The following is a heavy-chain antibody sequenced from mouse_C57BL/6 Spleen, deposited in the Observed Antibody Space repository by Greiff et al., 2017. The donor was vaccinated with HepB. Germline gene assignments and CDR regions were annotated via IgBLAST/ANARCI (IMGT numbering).Heavy chain of an antibody. J-gene: IGHJ4*01. V-gene: IGHV1-82*01. Sequence: QVQLQQSGPELVKPGASVKISCKASGYAFSSSWMNWVKQRPGKGLEWIGRIYPGDGDTNYNGKFKGKATLTADKSSSTAYMQLSSLTSEDSAVYFCASNYGSSYYAMDYWGQGTSVTVSS. D-gene: IGHD1-1*01. CDR3: ASNYGSSYYAMDY. CDR1: GYAFSSSW. CDR2: IYPGDGDT.